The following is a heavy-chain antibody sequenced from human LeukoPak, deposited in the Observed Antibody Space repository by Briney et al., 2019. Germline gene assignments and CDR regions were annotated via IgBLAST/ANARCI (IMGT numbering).Heavy chain of an antibody. CDR3: AELGITMIGGV. J-gene: IGHJ6*04. CDR1: GFTFSSYE. V-gene: IGHV3-48*03. CDR2: ISSSGSTI. Sequence: HSGGSLRLSCAASGFTFSSYEMNWGRQAPGKGLEWGSYISSSGSTIYYADSVKGRFTISRDNAKNSLYLQMNSLRAEDTAVYYCAELGITMIGGVWGKGTTVTISS. D-gene: IGHD3-10*02.